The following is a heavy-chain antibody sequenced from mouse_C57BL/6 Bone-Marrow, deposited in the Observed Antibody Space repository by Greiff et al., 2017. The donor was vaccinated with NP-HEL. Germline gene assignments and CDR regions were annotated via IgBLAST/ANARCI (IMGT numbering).Heavy chain of an antibody. D-gene: IGHD2-12*01. CDR1: GYTFTSYW. Sequence: QVHVKQSGAELAKPGASVKLSCKASGYTFTSYWMHWVKQRPGQGLEWIGYINPSSGYTKYIQKFKDKATLTADKSSSTAYMQLSSLTYEDSAVYYCARSIVTTAMDYWGQGTSVTVSS. V-gene: IGHV1-7*01. CDR3: ARSIVTTAMDY. J-gene: IGHJ4*01. CDR2: INPSSGYT.